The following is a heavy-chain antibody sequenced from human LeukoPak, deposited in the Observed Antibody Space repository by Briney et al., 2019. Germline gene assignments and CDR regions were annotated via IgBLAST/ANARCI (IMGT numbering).Heavy chain of an antibody. CDR1: GGSFSGYY. J-gene: IGHJ4*02. D-gene: IGHD2-2*01. CDR2: INHSGST. Sequence: SETLSLTCAVYGGSFSGYYWSWIRQPPGKGLEWIGEINHSGSTNYNPSLKNRITMSVDPSKNQFSLKLISVTAADTAVYYCAREITSTSRHFDYWGQGTLVTVSS. CDR3: AREITSTSRHFDY. V-gene: IGHV4-34*10.